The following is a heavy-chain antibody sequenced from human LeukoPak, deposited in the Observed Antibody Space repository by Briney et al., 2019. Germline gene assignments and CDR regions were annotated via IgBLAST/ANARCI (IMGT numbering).Heavy chain of an antibody. CDR3: AKDSSGLSGDFDY. CDR2: ISWNSGSI. CDR1: GFTFYDYA. D-gene: IGHD2-15*01. Sequence: GRSLRLSCAASGFTFYDYAMHWVRHAPGKGLEWVSGISWNSGSIDYADSVKGRFTISRDNAKNSLYLQMNSLRAEDTALYYCAKDSSGLSGDFDYWGQGTLVTVSS. V-gene: IGHV3-9*01. J-gene: IGHJ4*02.